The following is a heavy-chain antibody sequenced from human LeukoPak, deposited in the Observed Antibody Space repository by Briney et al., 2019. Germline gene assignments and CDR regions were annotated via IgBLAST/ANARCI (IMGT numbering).Heavy chain of an antibody. CDR2: IIPIFGTA. Sequence: AAVKVSCKASGCAFSSYAISWVRQAPGQGLEWMGRIIPIFGTANYAQKFQGRVTITADESTSTAYMELSSLRSEDTAVYYCAREGYYDSSRKTDYWGQGTLVTVSS. V-gene: IGHV1-69*13. CDR3: AREGYYDSSRKTDY. J-gene: IGHJ4*02. D-gene: IGHD3-22*01. CDR1: GCAFSSYA.